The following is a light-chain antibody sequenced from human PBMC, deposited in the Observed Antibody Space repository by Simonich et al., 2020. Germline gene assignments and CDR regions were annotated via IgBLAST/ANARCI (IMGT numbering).Light chain of an antibody. CDR3: QQYYSTPLT. V-gene: IGKV4-1*01. CDR1: QSVLYSSNNKNY. CDR2: WAP. J-gene: IGKJ4*01. Sequence: DIVMTQSPDSLAVSLGERATINCKSSQSVLYSSNNKNYLAWYQQKPGKPPKRLIYWAPTRESGVPDRFSGSGSGTDFTLTISSLQAEDVAVYYCQQYYSTPLTFGGGTKVEIK.